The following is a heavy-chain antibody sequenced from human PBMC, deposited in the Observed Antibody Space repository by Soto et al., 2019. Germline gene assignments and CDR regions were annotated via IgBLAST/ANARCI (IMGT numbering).Heavy chain of an antibody. J-gene: IGHJ5*02. CDR2: ISAYNGNT. D-gene: IGHD2-15*01. CDR1: GHTFTSYG. Sequence: QVQLVQSGAEVKKPGASVKVSCKASGHTFTSYGISWVRQAPGQGLEWMGWISAYNGNTNYAQKLQGRVTMTTDTSTSTAYMELRSLRSDDTAVYYCARDSAVVVAANTGFDPWGQGTLVTVSS. V-gene: IGHV1-18*01. CDR3: ARDSAVVVAANTGFDP.